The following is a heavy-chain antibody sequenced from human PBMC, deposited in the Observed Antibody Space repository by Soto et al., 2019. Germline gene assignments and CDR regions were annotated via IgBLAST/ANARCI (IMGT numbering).Heavy chain of an antibody. V-gene: IGHV1-18*01. CDR3: ARSWELLKVWFDP. Sequence: ASVKVSCKASGYTFTNYGINWVRQAHGQGLEWKGWISAYNGNTNYAQKLQGRVTMTTDTSTSTAYMELTSLRSDDTAVYYCARSWELLKVWFDPWGQGTLVTVSS. D-gene: IGHD1-26*01. CDR2: ISAYNGNT. J-gene: IGHJ5*02. CDR1: GYTFTNYG.